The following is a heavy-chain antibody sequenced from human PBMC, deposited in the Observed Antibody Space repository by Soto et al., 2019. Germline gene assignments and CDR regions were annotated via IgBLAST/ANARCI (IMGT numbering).Heavy chain of an antibody. D-gene: IGHD3-16*01. CDR2: IYPGDSDA. CDR1: GYSFTNYW. V-gene: IGHV5-51*01. J-gene: IGHJ4*02. CDR3: GSHFYDYRDN. Sequence: LGESLKISCKASGYSFTNYWIGWVRQMPGKGLEWVGIIYPGDSDARYSPSFQGQVTISVDKSINTAYLQWSSLKASDTAMYYCGSHFYDYRDNWGRGTLGTVSS.